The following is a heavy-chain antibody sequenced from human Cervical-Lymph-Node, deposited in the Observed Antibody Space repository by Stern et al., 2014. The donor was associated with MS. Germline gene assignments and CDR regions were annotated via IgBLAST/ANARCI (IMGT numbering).Heavy chain of an antibody. CDR3: ARSIAAAGTRTPFDY. CDR2: LSYDGSHK. CDR1: KFTFSNYA. D-gene: IGHD6-13*01. J-gene: IGHJ4*02. Sequence: VQLVESGGGVVQPGRSLRLSCAASKFTFSNYALHWVRQAPGKGLEWVALLSYDGSHKYYADSVKGRFTISRDNSKNALYLQMNSLRAEDTALYYCARSIAAAGTRTPFDYWGQGTLVTVSS. V-gene: IGHV3-30*04.